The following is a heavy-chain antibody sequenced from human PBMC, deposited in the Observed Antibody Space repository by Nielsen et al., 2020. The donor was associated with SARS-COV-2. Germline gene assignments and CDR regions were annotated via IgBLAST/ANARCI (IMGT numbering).Heavy chain of an antibody. D-gene: IGHD5-18*01. J-gene: IGHJ4*02. CDR3: AKDVDTAIPGY. CDR1: GFGFSSYT. V-gene: IGHV3-21*01. Sequence: GESLKISCAASGFGFSSYTMNWVRQAPGKGLEWVSSISSSSSYIYYADSVKGRFTISRDNAKNSLYLQMNSLRAEDTAVYYCAKDVDTAIPGYWGQGTLVTVSS. CDR2: ISSSSSYI.